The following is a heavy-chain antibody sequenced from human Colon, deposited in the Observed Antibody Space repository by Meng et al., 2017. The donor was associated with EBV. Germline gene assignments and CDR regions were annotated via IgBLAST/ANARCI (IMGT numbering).Heavy chain of an antibody. V-gene: IGHV4-39*01. J-gene: IGHJ4*02. D-gene: IGHD4-23*01. Sequence: LQLRGSGLGLVKPSETLSLTCTVSGGPISRTGTCGGWIRQPPGKGLEWIGSQCHADDTYYNPSLMGRVTISVDTSKNQVSLKLTSVTAADTSIYYCARHTFSGNPGGIDSWGQGILVTVSS. CDR1: GGPISRTGTC. CDR2: QCHADDT. CDR3: ARHTFSGNPGGIDS.